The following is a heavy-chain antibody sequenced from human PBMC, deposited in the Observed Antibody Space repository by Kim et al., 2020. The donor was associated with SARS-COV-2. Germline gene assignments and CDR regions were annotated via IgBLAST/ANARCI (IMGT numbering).Heavy chain of an antibody. J-gene: IGHJ4*02. V-gene: IGHV6-1*01. CDR3: ARDAPVGSHFDY. Sequence: HNAESVRGRITVSPDISKNQFSLQRNSVTPEDTAVYYCARDAPVGSHFDYWGQGTLVTVSS. D-gene: IGHD1-26*01.